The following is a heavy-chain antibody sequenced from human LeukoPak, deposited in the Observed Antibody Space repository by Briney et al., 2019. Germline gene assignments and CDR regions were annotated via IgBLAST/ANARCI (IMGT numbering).Heavy chain of an antibody. CDR1: GFTFDDYA. D-gene: IGHD6-19*01. J-gene: IGHJ4*02. CDR3: ARGTKQWLGMYYFDF. CDR2: ISWNSGSI. V-gene: IGHV3-9*01. Sequence: GGSLRLSCAASGFTFDDYAMHWVRQAPGKGLEWVSGISWNSGSIGYADSVKGRFTISRDNSKNTLYLQMNSLRAEDTAVYYCARGTKQWLGMYYFDFWGQGTLVTVSS.